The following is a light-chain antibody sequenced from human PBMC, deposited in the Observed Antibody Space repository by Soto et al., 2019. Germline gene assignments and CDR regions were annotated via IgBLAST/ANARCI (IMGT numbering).Light chain of an antibody. J-gene: IGKJ1*01. CDR2: DTS. Sequence: DIVVTQSPATLSASPGERVTLSCSVSQFVSSRLAWYQQRPGQVPRLLIYDTSTRAPVISARFSGSGSGTEFTLTISIRQSEDFEVYYCQEYIQGTPGRFGPGTTVDIK. CDR1: QFVSSR. CDR3: QEYIQGTPGR. V-gene: IGKV3-15*01.